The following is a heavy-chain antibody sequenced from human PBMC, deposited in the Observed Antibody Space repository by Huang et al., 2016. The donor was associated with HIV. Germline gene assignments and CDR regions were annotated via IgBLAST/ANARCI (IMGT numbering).Heavy chain of an antibody. CDR3: AKGRATILDRLDS. CDR1: GVTFSRYA. D-gene: IGHD3-3*01. Sequence: EVQLLESGGGLVRPGGSLRLSCADSGVTFSRYAISWVRQAPGKVLEWVSVISSNGETSDYTDSVKGRFTISRDNSKNTVSMQMHSLRVEDTAVYYCAKGRATILDRLDSWGQGTLVTVSS. J-gene: IGHJ4*02. CDR2: ISSNGETS. V-gene: IGHV3-23*01.